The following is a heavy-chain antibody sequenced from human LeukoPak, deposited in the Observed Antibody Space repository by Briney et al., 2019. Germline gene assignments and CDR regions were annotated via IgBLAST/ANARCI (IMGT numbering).Heavy chain of an antibody. D-gene: IGHD7-27*01. CDR2: VKTTAEGGIK. V-gene: IGHV3-15*05. CDR3: TAGLGRTDDDS. Sequence: TGGSLTLSCERSGFTFSNAWMNWVRQVPGKGLEWVGRVKTTAEGGIKDYAEPVRGRFTISRDDSKNTVFLHMNSLKIEDTALYYCTAGLGRTDDDSWGQGTLVTVSS. J-gene: IGHJ5*01. CDR1: GFTFSNAW.